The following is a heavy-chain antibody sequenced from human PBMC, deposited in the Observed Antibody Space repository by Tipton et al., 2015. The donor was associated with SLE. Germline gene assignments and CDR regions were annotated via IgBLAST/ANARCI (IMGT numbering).Heavy chain of an antibody. V-gene: IGHV4-39*07. J-gene: IGHJ4*02. CDR3: AGMSYPREGYFDY. CDR2: IYYSGST. Sequence: TLPLTCTVSGGSISSSSYYWGWIRQPPGKGLEWIGSIYYSGSTYYNPSLKSRVTISVDTSKNQFSLKLSSVTAADTAVYYCAGMSYPREGYFDYWGQGTLVTVSS. CDR1: GGSISSSSYY. D-gene: IGHD1-26*01.